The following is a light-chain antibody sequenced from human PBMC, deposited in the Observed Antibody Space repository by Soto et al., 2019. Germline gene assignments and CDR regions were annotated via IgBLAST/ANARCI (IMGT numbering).Light chain of an antibody. CDR1: QSVSNH. J-gene: IGKJ4*01. CDR2: ASS. Sequence: DIQMTQSPSSLSASVGDRVTITCRASQSVSNHLNWYQQKPGKAPKLLIHASSSLQSGVPSWFSGSGSGTDFTLTISSLQPEDFATYYCQQSHSNIQELTFGGGTKVEIK. CDR3: QQSHSNIQELT. V-gene: IGKV1-39*01.